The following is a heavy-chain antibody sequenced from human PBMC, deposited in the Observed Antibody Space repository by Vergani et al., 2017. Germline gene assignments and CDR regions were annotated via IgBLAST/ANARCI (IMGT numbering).Heavy chain of an antibody. Sequence: EVQLVESGGGLVQPGGSLRLSCAASGFTFSSYWMSWVRQAPGKGLEWVANIKQDGSEKYYVDSVKGRFTISRDNAKNSLYLQMNSLRAEDTAVYCCARDSSGWGYYYYYYGMDVWGQGTTFTVSS. V-gene: IGHV3-7*01. J-gene: IGHJ6*02. CDR2: IKQDGSEK. CDR1: GFTFSSYW. CDR3: ARDSSGWGYYYYYYGMDV. D-gene: IGHD6-19*01.